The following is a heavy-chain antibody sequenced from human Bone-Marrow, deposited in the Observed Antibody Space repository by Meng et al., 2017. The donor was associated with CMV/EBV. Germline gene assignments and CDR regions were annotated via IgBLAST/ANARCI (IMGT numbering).Heavy chain of an antibody. J-gene: IGHJ4*02. CDR1: GFTFSNAW. D-gene: IGHD6-13*01. CDR2: IKSKTDGGTT. CDR3: TTDPGRQHHRPYYLDY. Sequence: GGSLRLSCAASGFTFSNAWMSWVRQAPGKGLEWVGRIKSKTDGGTTDYAAPVKGRFTISRDDSKNTLYLQMNSLKTEDTAVYYCTTDPGRQHHRPYYLDYWGQGTLVTVSS. V-gene: IGHV3-15*01.